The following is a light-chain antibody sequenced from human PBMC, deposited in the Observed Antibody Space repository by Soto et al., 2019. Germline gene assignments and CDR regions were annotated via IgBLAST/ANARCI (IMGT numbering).Light chain of an antibody. CDR1: QSVSSN. Sequence: EIVMTQSPATLSVSPGERATLSCRASQSVSSNLAWYQQKPGQAPRLLIYGASTRATGIPARISGSGSGTEFTLTISRLEPEDFAVYYCQQYGTSPLTFGGGTKVDNK. CDR3: QQYGTSPLT. V-gene: IGKV3-15*01. J-gene: IGKJ4*01. CDR2: GAS.